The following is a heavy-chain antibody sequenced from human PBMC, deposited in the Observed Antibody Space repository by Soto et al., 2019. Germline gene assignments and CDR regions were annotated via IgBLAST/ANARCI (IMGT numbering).Heavy chain of an antibody. CDR2: IIPILGIA. V-gene: IGHV1-69*02. J-gene: IGHJ5*02. CDR3: ASSTSSGWSDP. Sequence: GAPVEVSCKGSGGTVSSYTISWVGQAPGQGLEWMGRIIPILGIANYAQKFQGRVTITADKSTSTAYMELSSLRSEDTAVYYCASSTSSGWSDPWGQGTLVTVSS. CDR1: GGTVSSYT. D-gene: IGHD2-2*01.